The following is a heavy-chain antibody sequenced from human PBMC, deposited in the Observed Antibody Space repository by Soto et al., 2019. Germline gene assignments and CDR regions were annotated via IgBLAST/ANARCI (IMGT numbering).Heavy chain of an antibody. D-gene: IGHD2-2*01. Sequence: SETLSLTCDVSGDAISTGGYTWAWIRQPPGKALEWIGHTYHSGNPYYNPSLKSRVIISVDRSKNQFSLKLSSVTAADTAVYYCAGLPAGEGNWFDPWGQGTLVTVSS. CDR3: AGLPAGEGNWFDP. CDR2: TYHSGNP. V-gene: IGHV4-30-2*02. J-gene: IGHJ5*02. CDR1: GDAISTGGYT.